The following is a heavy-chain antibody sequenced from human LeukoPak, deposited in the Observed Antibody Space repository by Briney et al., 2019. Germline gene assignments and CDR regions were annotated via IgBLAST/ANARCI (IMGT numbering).Heavy chain of an antibody. D-gene: IGHD2-21*02. J-gene: IGHJ4*02. CDR1: GDFLSSGSYY. Sequence: SETLSLTCTVSGDFLSSGSYYWGWIRQSPGKRLAWIGSIYYSGSIFYNASFESRLTLSVDTSKNQFYLKLRSPTAADTAVYYCARLCKVTSCAKFDYWGQGIQVTVSS. CDR2: IYYSGSI. V-gene: IGHV4-39*01. CDR3: ARLCKVTSCAKFDY.